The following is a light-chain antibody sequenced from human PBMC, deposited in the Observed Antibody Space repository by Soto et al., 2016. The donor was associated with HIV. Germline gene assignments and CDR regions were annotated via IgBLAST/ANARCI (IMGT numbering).Light chain of an antibody. CDR2: AAS. J-gene: IGKJ2*01. CDR3: QQSDSNPPT. CDR1: QGITYY. Sequence: DIQMTQSPSSLSASVGDRVTITCQASQGITYYLTWLQQKPGKAPKVLIYAASTLETGVPSRFSGSGSGTDFTLTISGLQIEDFATYYCQQSDSNPPTFGQGTKLEIK. V-gene: IGKV1-39*01.